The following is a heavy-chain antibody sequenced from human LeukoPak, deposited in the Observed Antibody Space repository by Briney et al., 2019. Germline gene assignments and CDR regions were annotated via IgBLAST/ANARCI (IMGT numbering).Heavy chain of an antibody. J-gene: IGHJ6*03. CDR1: GFTFSSYS. Sequence: GGSPRLSCAASGFTFSSYSMNWVRRAPGKGLEWVSYISSSSSTIYYADSVKGRFTISRDNAKNSVSLQMNSLRAEDTAVYFCARPTWTNYMDVWGKGTAVTISS. CDR3: ARPTWTNYMDV. D-gene: IGHD3/OR15-3a*01. V-gene: IGHV3-48*04. CDR2: ISSSSSTI.